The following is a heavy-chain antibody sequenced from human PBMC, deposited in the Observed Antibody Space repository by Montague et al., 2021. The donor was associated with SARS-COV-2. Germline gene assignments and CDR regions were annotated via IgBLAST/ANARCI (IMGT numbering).Heavy chain of an antibody. D-gene: IGHD4/OR15-4a*01. CDR1: GGSFNFYY. J-gene: IGHJ4*02. Sequence: SETLSLTCSVAGGSFNFYYWSWIRQPPGKGLEWIGEINHRGNTNNNPSLKTRVTISIDTSKNQFSLKLSSVTAADTAVYYCAREKESSANDGDLNYWGQGTLVTVSS. V-gene: IGHV4-34*01. CDR3: AREKESSANDGDLNY. CDR2: INHRGNT.